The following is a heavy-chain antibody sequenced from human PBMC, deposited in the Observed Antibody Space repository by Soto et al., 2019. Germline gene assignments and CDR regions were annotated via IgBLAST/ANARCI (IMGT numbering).Heavy chain of an antibody. CDR3: IRMGYPAGFDY. J-gene: IGHJ4*02. CDR1: RFTFSCYW. CDR2: FSSDGSTI. V-gene: IGHV3-74*01. D-gene: IGHD6-13*01. Sequence: GGSLRLSCAASRFTFSCYWMHWVRQAPGKGLVWVSRFSSDGSTIDYADSVKGRFTISRDNAENTPYLQMNGLIVEDKAVYYNIRMGYPAGFDYWGQGTLVTVAS.